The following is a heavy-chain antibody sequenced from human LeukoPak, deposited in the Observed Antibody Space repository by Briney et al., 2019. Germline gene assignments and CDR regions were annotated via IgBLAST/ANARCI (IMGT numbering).Heavy chain of an antibody. CDR2: ISSSGNNI. V-gene: IGHV3-48*03. CDR1: GFTFSSYE. J-gene: IGHJ4*02. CDR3: ARVTYAVPDY. Sequence: GESLKISCAASGFTFSSYEMNWVRQAPGKGREWVSYISSSGNNIYFADSVKGRFTISRDNAKNSLFLQMNSLRAEDTAVYYCARVTYAVPDYWGQGTLVTVSS. D-gene: IGHD2/OR15-2a*01.